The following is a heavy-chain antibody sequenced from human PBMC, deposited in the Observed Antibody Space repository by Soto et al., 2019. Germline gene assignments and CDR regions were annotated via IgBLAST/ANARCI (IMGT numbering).Heavy chain of an antibody. CDR2: ISSDDNT. D-gene: IGHD6-19*01. Sequence: PGGSLRLSCAASGFIVNNIFMTWVRQAPGKGLEWLSTISSDDNTYYADSVKGRFTISRDNSKNTLYLQMNSLRAEDTAVYYCAKHSSGWFLDYWGQGTLVTVSS. CDR1: GFIVNNIF. V-gene: IGHV3-66*04. J-gene: IGHJ4*02. CDR3: AKHSSGWFLDY.